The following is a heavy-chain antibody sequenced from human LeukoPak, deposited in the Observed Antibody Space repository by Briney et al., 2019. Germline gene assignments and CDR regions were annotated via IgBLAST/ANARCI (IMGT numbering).Heavy chain of an antibody. D-gene: IGHD6-19*01. Sequence: PGGSLRLSCAASGVTFSSYWMSWVRQAPGKGLEWVANIKQDGSEKYYVDSVKGRFTISRDNAKNSLYLQMNSLRAEDTAVYYCARDPSYGSGSYWGQGTLVTVSS. J-gene: IGHJ4*02. CDR1: GVTFSSYW. CDR3: ARDPSYGSGSY. CDR2: IKQDGSEK. V-gene: IGHV3-7*01.